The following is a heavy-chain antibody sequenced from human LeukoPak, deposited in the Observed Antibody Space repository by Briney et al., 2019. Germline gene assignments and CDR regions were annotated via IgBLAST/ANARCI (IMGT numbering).Heavy chain of an antibody. V-gene: IGHV4-59*08. CDR1: GGSISSYY. D-gene: IGHD1-26*01. J-gene: IGHJ4*02. CDR2: IYYSGST. Sequence: PSETLSLTCTVSGGSISSYYWSWIRQPPGKGLEWIGYIYYSGSTNYNPSLKSRVTISVDTSKNQFSLKLSSVTAADTAVYYCARHRPYSGSYWDVDYWGQGTLVTVSS. CDR3: ARHRPYSGSYWDVDY.